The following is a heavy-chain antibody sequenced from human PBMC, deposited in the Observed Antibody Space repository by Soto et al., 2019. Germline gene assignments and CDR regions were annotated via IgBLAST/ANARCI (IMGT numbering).Heavy chain of an antibody. J-gene: IGHJ4*02. D-gene: IGHD1-1*01. Sequence: QVPLVQSGAEVKKPGASVKVSCKASDYTFTSYGTTWVRQAPGQGLEWMGWISAHNGNTDYAQKLQGRVIVTRDSSTSTAYMELRSLRSDDTAVYYCARGRYGDYWGQGALVTVSS. CDR2: ISAHNGNT. V-gene: IGHV1-18*01. CDR3: ARGRYGDY. CDR1: DYTFTSYG.